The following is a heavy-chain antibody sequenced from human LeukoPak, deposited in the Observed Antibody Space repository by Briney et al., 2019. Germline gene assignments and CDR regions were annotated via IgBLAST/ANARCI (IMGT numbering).Heavy chain of an antibody. D-gene: IGHD4-23*01. CDR1: GGSFSGYY. J-gene: IGHJ4*02. CDR2: INHSGST. Sequence: SETLSLTCAVYGGSFSGYYWSWIRQPPGKGLEWIGEINHSGSTNYNPSLKSRVTISVDTSKNQFSLKLSSVTAADTAVYYCARQRAYGGSPRDFDYWGQGTLATVSS. CDR3: ARQRAYGGSPRDFDY. V-gene: IGHV4-34*01.